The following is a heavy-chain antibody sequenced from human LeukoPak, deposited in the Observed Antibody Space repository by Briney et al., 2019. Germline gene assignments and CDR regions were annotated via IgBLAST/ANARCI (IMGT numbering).Heavy chain of an antibody. CDR2: VSHRGST. Sequence: PSETLSLTCTVSGYSISNGYYWGWIRQSPGKGLEWVGSVSHRGSTYYNPSLRSRVTISVDTSKNQFSLKLSSVTAADTAVYYCARRGRHYYDRSFDYWGQGTLVTVSS. J-gene: IGHJ4*02. CDR1: GYSISNGYY. V-gene: IGHV4-38-2*02. CDR3: ARRGRHYYDRSFDY. D-gene: IGHD3-22*01.